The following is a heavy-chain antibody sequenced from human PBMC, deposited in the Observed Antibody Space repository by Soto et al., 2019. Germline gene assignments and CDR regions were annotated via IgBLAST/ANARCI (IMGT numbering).Heavy chain of an antibody. D-gene: IGHD6-13*01. CDR2: IIPIFGTA. Sequence: QVQLVQSGAEVKKPGSSVKVSCKASGGTFSSYAISWVRQAPGQGLEWMGGIIPIFGTANYEQKFQGRVTITADESTSTAYMELSSLRSEDTAVYYCARDEARDSSSWYYFDYWGQGTLVTVSS. V-gene: IGHV1-69*01. CDR3: ARDEARDSSSWYYFDY. J-gene: IGHJ4*02. CDR1: GGTFSSYA.